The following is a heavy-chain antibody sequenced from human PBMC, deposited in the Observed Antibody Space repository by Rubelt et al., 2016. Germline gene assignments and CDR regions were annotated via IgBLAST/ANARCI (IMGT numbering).Heavy chain of an antibody. CDR2: IYTSGST. Sequence: QLQLQESGPGLVKPSETLSLTCTVSGGSISSSSYYWGWIRQPPGKGLEWIGSIYTSGSTNYNPSLKSRVSMSVDTSKNQFSLKLSSVTAADTAVYYCARDQYSSGWYSGFGYWGQGTLVTVSS. D-gene: IGHD6-19*01. V-gene: IGHV4-39*07. J-gene: IGHJ4*02. CDR3: ARDQYSSGWYSGFGY. CDR1: GGSISSSSYY.